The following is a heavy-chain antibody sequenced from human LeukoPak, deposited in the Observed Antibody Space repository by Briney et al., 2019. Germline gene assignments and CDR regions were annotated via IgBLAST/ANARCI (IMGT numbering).Heavy chain of an antibody. CDR1: GGSSSGYY. CDR2: INHSGST. Sequence: PSETLSLTCAVYGGSSSGYYWSWIRQPPGKGLEWIGEINHSGSTNYNPSLKSRVTISVDTSKNQFSLKLSSVTAADTAVYYCARGSGITGTTGDYWGQGTLVTVSS. CDR3: ARGSGITGTTGDY. V-gene: IGHV4-34*01. J-gene: IGHJ4*02. D-gene: IGHD1-20*01.